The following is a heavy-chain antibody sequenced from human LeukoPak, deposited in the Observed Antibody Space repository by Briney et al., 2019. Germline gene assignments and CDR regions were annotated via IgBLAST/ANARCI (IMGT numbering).Heavy chain of an antibody. Sequence: PGGPLSLSCAAPGSTFSGYALIWFRQPPGKGREWISPINGGAYSTSYADSVKGRFTISRDNSKNTLYLQMNSLRAEDTAVYYCARNSSGFKLGDAFDIWGQGTMVTVSS. CDR1: GSTFSGYA. CDR2: INGGAYST. D-gene: IGHD3-22*01. J-gene: IGHJ3*02. CDR3: ARNSSGFKLGDAFDI. V-gene: IGHV3-23*01.